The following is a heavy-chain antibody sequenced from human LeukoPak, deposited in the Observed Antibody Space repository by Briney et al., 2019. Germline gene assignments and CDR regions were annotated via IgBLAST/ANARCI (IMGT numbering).Heavy chain of an antibody. CDR2: ISSSSSTI. D-gene: IGHD6-13*01. J-gene: IGHJ4*02. V-gene: IGHV3-48*02. CDR1: GFTFSSYS. CDR3: ARIPQQLAYYFDY. Sequence: KPGGSLRLSCAAPGFTFSSYSMNWVRQAPGKGLEWVSYISSSSSTIYYADSVKGRFTISRDNAKNSLYLQMNSLRDEDTAVYYCARIPQQLAYYFDYWGQGTLVTVSS.